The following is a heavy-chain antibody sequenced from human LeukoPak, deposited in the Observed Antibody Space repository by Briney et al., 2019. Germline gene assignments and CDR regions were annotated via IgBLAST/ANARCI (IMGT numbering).Heavy chain of an antibody. CDR1: GYTFTSYD. D-gene: IGHD2-8*01. CDR2: MNPNSGNT. J-gene: IGHJ5*02. Sequence: ASVKVSCKASGYTFTSYDINWVRQATGQGLEWMGWMNPNSGNTGYAQKFQGRATMTRNTSISTAYMELSSLRSEDTAVYYCAREYCTNGVCWFDPWGQGTLVTVSS. CDR3: AREYCTNGVCWFDP. V-gene: IGHV1-8*01.